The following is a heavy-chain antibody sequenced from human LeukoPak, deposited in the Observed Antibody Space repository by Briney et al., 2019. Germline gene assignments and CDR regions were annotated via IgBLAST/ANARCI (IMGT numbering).Heavy chain of an antibody. CDR3: AKDLSYYDSSGHQY. CDR2: ISGSGGST. V-gene: IGHV3-23*01. CDR1: GFTFSNYW. D-gene: IGHD3-22*01. J-gene: IGHJ4*02. Sequence: GGSLRLSCAASGFTFSNYWMSWVRQAPGKGLEWVSAISGSGGSTYYADSVKGRFTISRDNSKNTLYLQMNSLRAEDTAVYYCAKDLSYYDSSGHQYWGQGTLVTVSS.